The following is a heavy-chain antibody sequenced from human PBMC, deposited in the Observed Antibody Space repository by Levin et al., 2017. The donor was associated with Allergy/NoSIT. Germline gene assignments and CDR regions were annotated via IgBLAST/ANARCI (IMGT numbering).Heavy chain of an antibody. CDR3: TTEAPYYDFWSGYYTELLKARFDP. Sequence: GGSLRLSCAASGFTFSNAWMSWVRQAPGKGLEWVGRIKSKTDGGTTDYAAPVKGRFTISRDDSKNTLYLQMNSLKTEDTAVYYCTTEAPYYDFWSGYYTELLKARFDPWGQGTLVTVSS. J-gene: IGHJ5*02. CDR1: GFTFSNAW. D-gene: IGHD3-3*01. CDR2: IKSKTDGGTT. V-gene: IGHV3-15*01.